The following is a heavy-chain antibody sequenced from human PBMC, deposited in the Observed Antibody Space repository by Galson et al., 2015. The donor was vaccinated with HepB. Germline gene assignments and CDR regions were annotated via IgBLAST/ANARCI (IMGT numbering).Heavy chain of an antibody. CDR1: GFTFSSYA. Sequence: SLRLSCAASGFTFSSYAMHWVRQAPGKGLEWVAVISYDGSNKYYADSVKGRFTISRDNSKNTLYLQMNSLRAEDTAVYYCARDRGKTNGVCSNWGQGTLVTVSS. CDR2: ISYDGSNK. J-gene: IGHJ4*02. D-gene: IGHD2-8*01. CDR3: ARDRGKTNGVCSN. V-gene: IGHV3-30-3*01.